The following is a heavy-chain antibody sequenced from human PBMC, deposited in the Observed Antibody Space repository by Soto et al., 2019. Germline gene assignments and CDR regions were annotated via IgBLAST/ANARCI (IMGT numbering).Heavy chain of an antibody. CDR2: INAGNGNT. J-gene: IGHJ4*02. CDR3: ARDTIVDIVATIQGGPSRIFDY. D-gene: IGHD5-12*01. CDR1: GYTFTSYA. V-gene: IGHV1-3*01. Sequence: QVQLVQSGAEVKKPGASVKVSCKASGYTFTSYAMHWVRQAPGQRLEWMGWINAGNGNTKYSQKFQGRVTITRDTSASTAYMELSSLRSEDTAVYYCARDTIVDIVATIQGGPSRIFDYWGQGTLVTVSS.